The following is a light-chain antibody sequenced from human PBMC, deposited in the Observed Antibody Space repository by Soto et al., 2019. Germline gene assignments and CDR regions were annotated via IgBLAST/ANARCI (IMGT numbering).Light chain of an antibody. V-gene: IGKV3-15*01. J-gene: IGKJ1*01. CDR2: GAS. CDR3: QEYNTWPWT. Sequence: EIVMTQSPATLSVSPGERATLSCRASQSVSSNLAWYQQKLGQAPRVLIYGASTRATGIPARFSGSGSGTEFILTISSLQSEDFALYYCQEYNTWPWTFGQGTKV. CDR1: QSVSSN.